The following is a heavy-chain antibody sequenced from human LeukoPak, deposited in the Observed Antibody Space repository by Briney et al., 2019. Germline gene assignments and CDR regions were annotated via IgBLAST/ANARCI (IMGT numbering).Heavy chain of an antibody. CDR1: GFTFSSYA. J-gene: IGHJ6*03. CDR3: AKGSLVGDYYYYYMDV. Sequence: GGSLRLSCAASGFTFSSYAMSWVRQAPGKGLEWVSAISGSGGSTYYADSVKGRFTISRDNSKNTLYLQMNGLRVEDTAVYYCAKGSLVGDYYYYYMDVWGKGTTVTVSS. D-gene: IGHD6-13*01. CDR2: ISGSGGST. V-gene: IGHV3-23*01.